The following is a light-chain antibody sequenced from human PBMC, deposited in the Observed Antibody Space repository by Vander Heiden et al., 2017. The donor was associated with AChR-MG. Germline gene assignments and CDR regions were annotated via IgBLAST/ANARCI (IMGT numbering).Light chain of an antibody. J-gene: IGLJ2*01. CDR2: GGTGGIVG. Sequence: QPVLPPPPSASASLRASAPLTSTLSSGDSNYKGDWYQQRPGKGPRFVMRGGTGGIVGSKGDGIPDRFSVLGSGLKRYLTIKNIQEEDESDYRCGADHGSGSNFAVVFGGGTKLTVL. V-gene: IGLV9-49*01. CDR1: SGDSNYK. CDR3: GADHGSGSNFAVV.